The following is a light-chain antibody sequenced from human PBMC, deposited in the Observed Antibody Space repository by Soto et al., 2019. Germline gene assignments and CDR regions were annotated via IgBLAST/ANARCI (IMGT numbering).Light chain of an antibody. J-gene: IGKJ1*01. CDR1: QDVRTW. CDR3: QQCFSIPPT. V-gene: IGKV1-12*01. CDR2: AAS. Sequence: DIQLTQSPSPVFASAGARVTIAFRASQDVRTWLVWYQLKPGKAPRLLIYAASNLQRGVPSRFTGSGSGTDFTLTINNLQPDDFAVYYCQQCFSIPPTFGHGTKVETK.